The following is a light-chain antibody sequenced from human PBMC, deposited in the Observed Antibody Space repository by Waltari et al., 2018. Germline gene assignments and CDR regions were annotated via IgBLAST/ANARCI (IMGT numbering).Light chain of an antibody. CDR3: SSYTTSNTFVL. J-gene: IGLJ2*01. V-gene: IGLV2-14*03. CDR2: DVS. CDR1: SSDVGPYNY. Sequence: QSALTQPASVSGSPGQSITISCIATSSDVGPYNYVPWYQQYPGQAPKLRIFDVSKRPSGVSDRFSASKSANTASLTISGLQAEDEADYYCSSYTTSNTFVLFGGGTKLTVL.